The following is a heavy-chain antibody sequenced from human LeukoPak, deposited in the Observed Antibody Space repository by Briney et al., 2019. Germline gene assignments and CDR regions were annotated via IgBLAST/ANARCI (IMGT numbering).Heavy chain of an antibody. CDR3: ARATGPRGWFDP. Sequence: SQTLSLTCAVSGGSISSGGYSWRWLGQPPGKGLEWIGYIYHSGSTYYNPSLKSRVTISVDRSKNQFSLKLSSVTAADTAVYYCARATGPRGWFDPWGQGTLVTVSS. J-gene: IGHJ5*02. D-gene: IGHD5-12*01. V-gene: IGHV4-30-2*01. CDR2: IYHSGST. CDR1: GGSISSGGYS.